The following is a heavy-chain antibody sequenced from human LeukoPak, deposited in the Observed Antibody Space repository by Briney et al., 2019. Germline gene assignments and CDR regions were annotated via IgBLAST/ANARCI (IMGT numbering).Heavy chain of an antibody. CDR3: ATAQYDSSGSRGFDY. CDR1: GGTFSSYA. D-gene: IGHD3-22*01. V-gene: IGHV1-8*02. Sequence: ASVKVSCKASGGTFSSYAISWVRQATGQGLEWMGWMNPNSGNTGSAQKFQGRVTMTEDTSTDTAYMELSSLRSEDTAVYYCATAQYDSSGSRGFDYWGQGTLVTVSS. J-gene: IGHJ4*02. CDR2: MNPNSGNT.